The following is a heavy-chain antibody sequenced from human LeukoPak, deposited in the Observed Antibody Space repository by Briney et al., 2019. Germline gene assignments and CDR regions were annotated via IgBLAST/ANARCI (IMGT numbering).Heavy chain of an antibody. CDR2: IGGGDT. CDR1: GFTFRNFA. J-gene: IGHJ4*02. Sequence: GGSLRLSCSASGFTFRNFAISWVRQAPGKGLEWVSSIGGGDTHYADSVKGRFTISRDDSRSTVDLQMSSLRAEDTAVYYCAKDRDYYGEGNDYWGQGTLVTVSS. V-gene: IGHV3-23*01. CDR3: AKDRDYYGEGNDY. D-gene: IGHD4-17*01.